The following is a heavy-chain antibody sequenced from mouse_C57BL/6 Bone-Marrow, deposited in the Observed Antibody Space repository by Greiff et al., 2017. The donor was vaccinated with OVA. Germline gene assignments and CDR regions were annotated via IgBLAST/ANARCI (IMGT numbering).Heavy chain of an antibody. V-gene: IGHV1-50*01. CDR2: IDPSDSYT. CDR1: GYTFTSYW. D-gene: IGHD1-1*01. Sequence: VQLQQPGAELVKPGASVKLSCKASGYTFTSYWMQWVKQRPGQGLEWIGEIDPSDSYTNYNQKFKGKAPLTVDTSSSTAYMQLSSLTSEDSAVYYCARGAYYYGSSYGAWFAYWGQGTLVTVSA. CDR3: ARGAYYYGSSYGAWFAY. J-gene: IGHJ3*01.